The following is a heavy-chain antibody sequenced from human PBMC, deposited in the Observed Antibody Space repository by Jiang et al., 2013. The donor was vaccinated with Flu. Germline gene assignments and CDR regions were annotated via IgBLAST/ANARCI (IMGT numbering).Heavy chain of an antibody. CDR3: AKGDSSVVVITYYFDY. CDR2: ISGSGGST. V-gene: IGHV3-23*01. CDR1: GFTFSSYA. Sequence: VQLLESGGGLVQPGGSLRLSCAASGFTFSSYAMSWVRQAPGKGLEWVSAISGSGGSTYYADSVKGRFTISGDNSKNTLYLQMNSLRAEDTAVYYCAKGDSSVVVITYYFDYWGQGTLVTVSS. J-gene: IGHJ4*02. D-gene: IGHD3-22*01.